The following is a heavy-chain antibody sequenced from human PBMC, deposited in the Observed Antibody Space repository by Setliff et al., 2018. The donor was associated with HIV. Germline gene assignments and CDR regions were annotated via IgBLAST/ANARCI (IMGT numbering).Heavy chain of an antibody. J-gene: IGHJ4*02. Sequence: GGSLRLSCAASGFTFSSYWMHWVRQAPGKGLVWVSRIHGDGSSTSYADSVKGRFTISRDNAKNSLYLQMNSLRAEDTAVYYCAREDGAYYYDSSGLDYWGQGTLVTVSS. CDR1: GFTFSSYW. CDR3: AREDGAYYYDSSGLDY. D-gene: IGHD3-22*01. V-gene: IGHV3-74*01. CDR2: IHGDGSST.